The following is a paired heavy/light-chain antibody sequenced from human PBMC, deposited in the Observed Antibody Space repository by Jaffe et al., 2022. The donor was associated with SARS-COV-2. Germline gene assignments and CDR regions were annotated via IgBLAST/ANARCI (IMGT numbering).Light chain of an antibody. J-gene: IGLJ2*01. Sequence: SYELTQPLSVSVALGQTARMTCGGNNIGSKNVHWYQQKPGQAPLLVIYRDNNRPSGIPERFSGSNSGNTATLTISRGQAGDEADYYCQVWDSTTVVFGGGTKLTVL. CDR3: QVWDSTTVV. CDR2: RDN. CDR1: NIGSKN. V-gene: IGLV3-9*01.
Heavy chain of an antibody. CDR2: ISAYNGKT. CDR1: GYTFSNYG. Sequence: QVQLVQSGAEVKTPGASVKVSCEASGYTFSNYGLNWVRQAPGQGLEWMGWISAYNGKTYSAQNVQDRLTMTTDTSTSTAYMELRSLRSDDTAVYYCARGSLGNSGYDRGVDYWGQGTLVTVSS. CDR3: ARGSLGNSGYDRGVDY. V-gene: IGHV1-18*01. D-gene: IGHD5-12*01. J-gene: IGHJ4*02.